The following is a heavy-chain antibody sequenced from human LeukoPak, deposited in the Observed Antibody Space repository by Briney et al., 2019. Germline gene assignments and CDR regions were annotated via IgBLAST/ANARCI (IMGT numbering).Heavy chain of an antibody. V-gene: IGHV4-34*01. Sequence: PSEALSLTCSAYGGSFGGYFWSWLRQPPGEGLEWIGEVKHSGSTNYNPSLKSRVTISVDTSRTQFSLNLRSVTAADTAVYYCARGPPLAYYGTGGYYFFDYWGQGILVTVSP. CDR3: ARGPPLAYYGTGGYYFFDY. D-gene: IGHD3-22*01. CDR1: GGSFGGYF. CDR2: VKHSGST. J-gene: IGHJ4*02.